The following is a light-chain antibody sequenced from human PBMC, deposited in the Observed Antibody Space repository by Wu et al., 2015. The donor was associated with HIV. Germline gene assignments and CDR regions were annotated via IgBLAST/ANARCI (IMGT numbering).Light chain of an antibody. J-gene: IGKJ1*01. CDR3: LQDNNYPWT. V-gene: IGKV1-6*01. Sequence: IQMTQSPSSLSASVGDRVTITCRASQDIRNDLGWYQHKPGKAPKLLIHSESVLQSGVPSRFSGSGSGSDFTLTINSLQPEDFATYYCLQDNNYPWTFGRGTKVE. CDR2: SES. CDR1: QDIRND.